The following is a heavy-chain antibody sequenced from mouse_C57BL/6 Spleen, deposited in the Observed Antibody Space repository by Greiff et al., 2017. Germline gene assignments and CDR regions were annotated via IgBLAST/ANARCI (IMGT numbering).Heavy chain of an antibody. J-gene: IGHJ2*01. CDR1: GYTFTDYN. CDR2: INPNNGGT. D-gene: IGHD2-3*01. CDR3: ARGVYDGYYVFDY. Sequence: EVQLQESGPELVKPGASVKIPCKASGYTFTDYNMDWVKQSHGKSLEWIGDINPNNGGTIYNQKFKGKATLTVDKSSSTAYMELRSLTSEDTAVYYCARGVYDGYYVFDYWGQGTTLTVSS. V-gene: IGHV1-18*01.